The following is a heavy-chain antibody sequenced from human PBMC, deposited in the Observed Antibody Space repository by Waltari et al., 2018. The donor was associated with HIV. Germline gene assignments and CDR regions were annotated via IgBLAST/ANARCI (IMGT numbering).Heavy chain of an antibody. J-gene: IGHJ6*02. CDR3: AKDLVTRAFFYFYGMHV. Sequence: QVQLEESGGGVVQSGRSLRLTCVASGFNFSTFGMHWVRQAPGKGRECVAVISYDGHNKQYADSVKGRFTISRDNSNSTLFLQMSSLRPDDTAVYFCAKDLVTRAFFYFYGMHVWGQGTTVTVSS. V-gene: IGHV3-30*18. CDR1: GFNFSTFG. CDR2: ISYDGHNK. D-gene: IGHD3-10*01.